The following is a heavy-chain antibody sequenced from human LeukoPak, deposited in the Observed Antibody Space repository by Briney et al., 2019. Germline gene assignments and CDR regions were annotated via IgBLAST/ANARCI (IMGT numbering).Heavy chain of an antibody. J-gene: IGHJ6*02. CDR3: AREYSGSYYDYYYYGMDV. Sequence: ASVKVSCKASGYTFTSYYMHWVRQAPGQGLEWMGIINPSGGSTSYAQKFQGRVTMPRDTSTRTVYMELSSLRSEDTAVYYCAREYSGSYYDYYYYGMDVWGQGTTVTVSS. V-gene: IGHV1-46*01. CDR1: GYTFTSYY. D-gene: IGHD1-26*01. CDR2: INPSGGST.